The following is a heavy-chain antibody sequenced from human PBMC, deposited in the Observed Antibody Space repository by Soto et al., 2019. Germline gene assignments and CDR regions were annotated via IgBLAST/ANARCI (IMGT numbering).Heavy chain of an antibody. V-gene: IGHV1-3*01. CDR2: INAGNGNT. CDR3: ARSFPAAIAAFDI. CDR1: GYTFTSYA. D-gene: IGHD2-15*01. J-gene: IGHJ3*02. Sequence: ASVKVSCKASGYTFTSYAMHWVRQAPGQRLEWMGWINAGNGNTKYSQKFQGRVTITRDTSASTAYMELSSLGSEDTAVYYCARSFPAAIAAFDIRAQRTSVPVSS.